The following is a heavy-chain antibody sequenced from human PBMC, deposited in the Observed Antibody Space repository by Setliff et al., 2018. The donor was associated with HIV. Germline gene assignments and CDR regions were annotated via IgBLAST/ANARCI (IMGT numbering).Heavy chain of an antibody. Sequence: SETLSLTCTVSGDSISCYYWTWIRQPAGKGLEWIGYIYTSGSTNYNPSLKSRVTISLDTSKNQFSLKLTSVTAADTAVYYCARLSGDYYYFDYWGQGTLVTVSS. J-gene: IGHJ4*02. CDR3: ARLSGDYYYFDY. V-gene: IGHV4-4*09. D-gene: IGHD2-21*02. CDR2: IYTSGST. CDR1: GDSISCYY.